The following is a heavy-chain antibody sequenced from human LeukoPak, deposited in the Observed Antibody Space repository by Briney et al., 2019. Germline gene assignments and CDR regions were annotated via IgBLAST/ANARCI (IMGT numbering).Heavy chain of an antibody. J-gene: IGHJ6*03. V-gene: IGHV4-30-2*01. CDR1: GGSISSGGYY. D-gene: IGHD1-26*01. CDR3: ARDAVVGATTDYYYYYMDV. Sequence: SETLSLTCTVSGGSISSGGYYWSWIRQPPGKGLEWIGYIYHSGSTYYNPSLKSRVTISVDRSKNQFSLKLSSVTAADTAVYYCARDAVVGATTDYYYYYMDVWGKGTTVTVSS. CDR2: IYHSGST.